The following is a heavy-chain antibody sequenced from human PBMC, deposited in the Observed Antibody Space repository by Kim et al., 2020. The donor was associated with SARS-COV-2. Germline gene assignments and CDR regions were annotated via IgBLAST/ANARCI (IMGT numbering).Heavy chain of an antibody. Sequence: NPSHKRRVTLSVDTSKNQFSLKLSSVTAADTAVYYCARGLWFGDKYAFDIWGQGTMVTVSS. CDR3: ARGLWFGDKYAFDI. J-gene: IGHJ3*02. D-gene: IGHD3-10*01. V-gene: IGHV4-31*02.